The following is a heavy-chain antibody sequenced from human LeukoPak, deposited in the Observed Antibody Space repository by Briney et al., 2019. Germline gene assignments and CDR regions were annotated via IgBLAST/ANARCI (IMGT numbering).Heavy chain of an antibody. D-gene: IGHD3-3*01. J-gene: IGHJ4*02. CDR3: ASKGVVRGYYFDY. CDR1: GGTFSGYA. V-gene: IGHV1-69*13. CDR2: IIPIFGTA. Sequence: EASVKVSCKASGGTFSGYAISWVRQAPGQGLEWMGGIIPIFGTANYAQKFQGRVTITADGSTSTAYMELSSLRSEDTAVYYCASKGVVRGYYFDYWGQGTLVTVSS.